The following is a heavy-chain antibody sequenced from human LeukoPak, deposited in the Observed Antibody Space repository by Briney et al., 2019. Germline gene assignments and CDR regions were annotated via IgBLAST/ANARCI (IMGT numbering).Heavy chain of an antibody. CDR2: IRYDGSNK. V-gene: IGHV3-30*02. CDR3: ARTRVRNYYYYGMDV. D-gene: IGHD4-23*01. Sequence: GGSLRLSCAASGFTFSSYGMHWVRQAPGKGLEWVAFIRYDGSNKYYADSVKGRFTISRDNSKNTLYLQMNSLRAEDTAVYYCARTRVRNYYYYGMDVWGQGTTVTVSS. CDR1: GFTFSSYG. J-gene: IGHJ6*02.